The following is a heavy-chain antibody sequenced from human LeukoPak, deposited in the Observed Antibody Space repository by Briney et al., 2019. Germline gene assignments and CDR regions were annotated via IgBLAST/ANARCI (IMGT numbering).Heavy chain of an antibody. CDR3: ARPPTWSPYGMDV. J-gene: IGHJ6*02. CDR2: INPNSGGT. D-gene: IGHD2-8*02. CDR1: GYTSTGYY. Sequence: ASVKVSCKASGYTSTGYYMHWVRQAPGQGLEWMGWINPNSGGTNYAQKFQGRVTMTRDTSISTAYMKLSRLRSDDTAVYYCARPPTWSPYGMDVWGQGTTVTVSS. V-gene: IGHV1-2*02.